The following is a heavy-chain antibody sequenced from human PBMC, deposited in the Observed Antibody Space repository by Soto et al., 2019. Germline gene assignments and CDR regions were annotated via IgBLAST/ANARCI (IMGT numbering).Heavy chain of an antibody. CDR3: ASRSGQLPYYFDY. J-gene: IGHJ4*02. V-gene: IGHV1-18*01. CDR2: ISAYNGNA. Sequence: ASVKVSCKASGYTFTSYGISWVRQAPGQGLEWMGWISAYNGNANYAQKLQGRVTMTTEKSTSTAYMELRSLRSDDTAVYYCASRSGQLPYYFDYWGQGTLVTVSS. D-gene: IGHD6-6*01. CDR1: GYTFTSYG.